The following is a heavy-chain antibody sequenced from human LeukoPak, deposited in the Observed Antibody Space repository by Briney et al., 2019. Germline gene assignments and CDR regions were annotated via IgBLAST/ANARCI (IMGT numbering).Heavy chain of an antibody. Sequence: GGSLRLSCAASRFTFDDYAMHWVRQAPGKGLEWVSGISWNSGSIGYADSVKGRFTISRDNAKNSLYLQMNSLRAEDTAVYYCAREVHVIAAAEPYFDYWGQGTLVTVSS. CDR2: ISWNSGSI. CDR3: AREVHVIAAAEPYFDY. D-gene: IGHD6-13*01. CDR1: RFTFDDYA. V-gene: IGHV3-9*01. J-gene: IGHJ4*02.